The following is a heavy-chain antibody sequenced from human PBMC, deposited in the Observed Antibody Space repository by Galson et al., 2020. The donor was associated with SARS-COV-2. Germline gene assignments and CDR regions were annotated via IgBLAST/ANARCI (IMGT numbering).Heavy chain of an antibody. D-gene: IGHD2-15*01. V-gene: IGHV3-11*04. CDR1: GFTFSDYY. J-gene: IGHJ3*02. Sequence: NSGGSLRLSCTGSGFTFSDYYMSWIRQAPGKGLEWLSYISSSGTTIYYADSVKGRFTISRDNAESSLYLQMNSLRAEDTALYYCATTGDIYAFDMWGQGTMVTVSS. CDR3: ATTGDIYAFDM. CDR2: ISSSGTTI.